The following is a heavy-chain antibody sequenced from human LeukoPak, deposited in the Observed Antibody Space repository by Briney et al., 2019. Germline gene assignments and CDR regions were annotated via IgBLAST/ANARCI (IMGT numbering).Heavy chain of an antibody. J-gene: IGHJ4*02. Sequence: ASVKVSCKASGYTLTGDYMHWVRQGPGQGLEWMGWMNPNSGGTNYAQKFQGRVTMTRDTSISTAYMELRRLRSDDTAVYYCARERSSGPDFDYWGQGTLVTVSS. CDR2: MNPNSGGT. CDR3: ARERSSGPDFDY. D-gene: IGHD3-22*01. V-gene: IGHV1-2*02. CDR1: GYTLTGDY.